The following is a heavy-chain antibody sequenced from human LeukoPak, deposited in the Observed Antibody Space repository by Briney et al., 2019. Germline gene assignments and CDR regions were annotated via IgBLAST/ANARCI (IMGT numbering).Heavy chain of an antibody. V-gene: IGHV4-34*01. Sequence: SETLSLTCAVYGGSFSGYYWSWIRQPPGKGLEWIGEINHSGSTNYNPSLKSRVTISVDTSKNQFSLKLSSVTAADTAVYYCARLPPLKIAAAGTRWFDPWGQGTLVTVSS. D-gene: IGHD6-13*01. J-gene: IGHJ5*02. CDR3: ARLPPLKIAAAGTRWFDP. CDR2: INHSGST. CDR1: GGSFSGYY.